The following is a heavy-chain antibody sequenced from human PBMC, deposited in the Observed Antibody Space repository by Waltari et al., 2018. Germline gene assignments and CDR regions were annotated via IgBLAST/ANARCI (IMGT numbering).Heavy chain of an antibody. D-gene: IGHD1-7*01. CDR1: EFIFKSYV. Sequence: VKLVESGGGLVQSGGSLRLSCSAFEFIFKSYVMHRVRQAPGKSLQHISAITPNGDNTYYTDSVKGRFTISRDNSRDTLYLQMTSLRPEDTATYYCVKAELTRTLFGLAPHYWGQGTLVTVSS. V-gene: IGHV3-64D*06. CDR2: ITPNGDNT. J-gene: IGHJ4*02. CDR3: VKAELTRTLFGLAPHY.